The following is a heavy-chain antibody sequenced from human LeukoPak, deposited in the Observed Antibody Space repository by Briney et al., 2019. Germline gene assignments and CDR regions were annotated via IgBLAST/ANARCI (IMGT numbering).Heavy chain of an antibody. V-gene: IGHV1-2*02. CDR3: AREKVEGANWFDP. CDR2: INSNSGGT. D-gene: IGHD2-15*01. J-gene: IGHJ5*02. Sequence: ASVKVSCKASGYTFTGYYMHWVRQAPGPGLEWMGWINSNSGGTNYAQKFQGRVTMTRDTSISTVYMELSRLRSDDTAVYYCAREKVEGANWFDPWGQGTLVTVFS. CDR1: GYTFTGYY.